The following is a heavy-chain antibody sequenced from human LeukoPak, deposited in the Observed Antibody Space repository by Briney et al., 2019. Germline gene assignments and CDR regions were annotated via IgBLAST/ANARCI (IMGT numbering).Heavy chain of an antibody. D-gene: IGHD6-19*01. CDR2: IYPGGSDT. CDR1: GYSFTTYW. V-gene: IGHV5-51*01. J-gene: IGHJ4*02. Sequence: GESLKISCKGSGYSFTTYWIGWVRQMPGKGLEWMGLIYPGGSDTRYSPSFQGQVTISADRSISTAYLQWSSLKASDTAMYYCASQLLGGSGPPGYWGQGTQVTVSS. CDR3: ASQLLGGSGPPGY.